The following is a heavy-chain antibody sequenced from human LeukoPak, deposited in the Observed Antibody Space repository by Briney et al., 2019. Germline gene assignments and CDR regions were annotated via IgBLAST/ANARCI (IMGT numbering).Heavy chain of an antibody. V-gene: IGHV3-74*01. J-gene: IGHJ4*02. CDR2: INSDGSST. Sequence: GGSLRLSCAASGFTFSSYWMHWVRQAPGKGLVWVSRINSDGSSTNYADSVKGRFTISRDNSKNTLYLQMNSLRAEDTAVYYCAREGSHYYDSSGYLINPFDYWGQGTLVTVSS. CDR3: AREGSHYYDSSGYLINPFDY. CDR1: GFTFSSYW. D-gene: IGHD3-22*01.